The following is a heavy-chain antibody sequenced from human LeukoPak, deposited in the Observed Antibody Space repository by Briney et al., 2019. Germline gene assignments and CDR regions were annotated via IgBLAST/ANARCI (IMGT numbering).Heavy chain of an antibody. Sequence: PGGSLRLSCAASGFTFSSYAMSWVRQAPGKGLEWVSAISGSGGSTYYADSVKGRFTISRDNSKNTLYLQMNSLRAEDTAVYYCGGAPIVVVPATPYNWGQGTLVTVSP. V-gene: IGHV3-23*01. CDR3: GGAPIVVVPATPYN. CDR1: GFTFSSYA. J-gene: IGHJ4*02. D-gene: IGHD2-2*01. CDR2: ISGSGGST.